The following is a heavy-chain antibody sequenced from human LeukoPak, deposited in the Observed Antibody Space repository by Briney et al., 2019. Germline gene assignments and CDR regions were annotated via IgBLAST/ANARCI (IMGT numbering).Heavy chain of an antibody. Sequence: GGSLRLSCAASGFTFSSYAMSWVRQAPGKGLEWVSAISGSGGSTYYADSVKGRFTISRDNSKNTLYLQMNSLRAEDTAVYYCAKDHMIVVVLGAFDSWGQGTMVTVSS. D-gene: IGHD3-22*01. CDR2: ISGSGGST. CDR3: AKDHMIVVVLGAFDS. CDR1: GFTFSSYA. J-gene: IGHJ3*02. V-gene: IGHV3-23*01.